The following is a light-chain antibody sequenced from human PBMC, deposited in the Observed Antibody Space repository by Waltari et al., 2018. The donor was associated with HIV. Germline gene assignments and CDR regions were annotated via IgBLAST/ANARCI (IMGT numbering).Light chain of an antibody. CDR1: QSISSN. CDR3: QQYNNWPRT. J-gene: IGKJ1*01. CDR2: EAS. V-gene: IGKV3-15*01. Sequence: EVVMTQSPGTLSVSPGERATLSCRASQSISSNLAWYQQKPGQAPRLLLYEASMGATGVPARFIGSGFGTDFTLIITSLQFEDVAVYYCQQYNNWPRTFGQGTKVEF.